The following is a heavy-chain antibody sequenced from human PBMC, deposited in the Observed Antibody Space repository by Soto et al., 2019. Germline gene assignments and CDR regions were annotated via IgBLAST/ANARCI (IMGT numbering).Heavy chain of an antibody. CDR3: ARAQHYGDLTLDY. CDR1: GGTFSSHA. D-gene: IGHD4-17*01. CDR2: IIPIFGTA. V-gene: IGHV1-69*13. Sequence: WASVKVSCKASGGTFSSHAISWVRQAPGQGLEWMGGIIPIFGTANYAQKFQGRVTITADESTSTAYMELSSLRSEDTAVYYCARAQHYGDLTLDYWGQGTLVTVSS. J-gene: IGHJ4*02.